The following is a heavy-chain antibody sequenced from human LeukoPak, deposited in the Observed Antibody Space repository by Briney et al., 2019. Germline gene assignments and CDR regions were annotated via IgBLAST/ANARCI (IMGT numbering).Heavy chain of an antibody. CDR1: GYTFTSYY. D-gene: IGHD3-22*01. CDR2: IHPSGGST. J-gene: IGHJ4*02. Sequence: GASVKVSCKASGYTFTSYYMHWVRQAPGQGLEWMGIIHPSGGSTSYAQKFQGRVTMTRDMSTSTVYMELSSLRSEDTAVYYCARDGDSSGHYYNHDYWGQGTLVTVSS. V-gene: IGHV1-46*01. CDR3: ARDGDSSGHYYNHDY.